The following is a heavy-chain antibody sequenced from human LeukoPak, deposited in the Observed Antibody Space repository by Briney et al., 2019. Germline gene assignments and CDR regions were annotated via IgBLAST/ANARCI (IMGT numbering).Heavy chain of an antibody. D-gene: IGHD6-13*01. CDR1: GFAFNSYA. CDR3: AKVWYRIAAAGYYFDY. CDR2: ISGSGGST. Sequence: GGSLRLSCAASGFAFNSYAMSWVRQAPGKGLEWVSSISGSGGSTYYADSVKGRFTISRDNSKNTLYLQMNSLRAEDTAVYYCAKVWYRIAAAGYYFDYWGQGTLVTVSS. V-gene: IGHV3-23*01. J-gene: IGHJ4*02.